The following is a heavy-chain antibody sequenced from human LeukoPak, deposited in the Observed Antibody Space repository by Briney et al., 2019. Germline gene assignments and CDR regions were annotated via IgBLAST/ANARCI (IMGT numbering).Heavy chain of an antibody. CDR3: AREEVPHGFDI. Sequence: KPSGTLSLTCGVSGGSISNTNWWTWVRQPPGKGLEYIGYIYYSGSTNYNPSLKSRVTMSLDTSKNQFSLKLSSVTAADTAVYYCAREEVPHGFDIWGQGTMVTVSS. V-gene: IGHV4-4*02. J-gene: IGHJ3*02. CDR1: GGSISNTNW. CDR2: IYYSGST.